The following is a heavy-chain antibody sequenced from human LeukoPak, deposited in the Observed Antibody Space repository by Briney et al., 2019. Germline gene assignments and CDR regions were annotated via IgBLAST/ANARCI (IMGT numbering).Heavy chain of an antibody. Sequence: SETLSLTCAVYGGSFSSYYWGWIRQPPGKGLEWIGSIYYSGSTYYNPSLKSRVTISVDTSKNQFSLKLSSVTAADTAVYYCARLAVAGTNSDYFDYWGQGTLVTVSS. J-gene: IGHJ4*02. V-gene: IGHV4-39*01. CDR1: GGSFSSYY. D-gene: IGHD6-19*01. CDR3: ARLAVAGTNSDYFDY. CDR2: IYYSGST.